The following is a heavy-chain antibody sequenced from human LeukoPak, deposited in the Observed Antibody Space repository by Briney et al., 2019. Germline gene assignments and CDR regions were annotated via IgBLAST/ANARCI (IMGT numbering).Heavy chain of an antibody. CDR1: GGTFSSYA. Sequence: ASVKVSCKASGGTFSSYAISWVRQAPGQGLEWMGRIIPILGIANYAQKFQGRVTITADKSTSTAYMELSSLRSEDTAVYYCARGSRSGKHYYGMDVWGQGTTVTVSS. D-gene: IGHD3-10*01. CDR2: IIPILGIA. CDR3: ARGSRSGKHYYGMDV. J-gene: IGHJ6*02. V-gene: IGHV1-69*04.